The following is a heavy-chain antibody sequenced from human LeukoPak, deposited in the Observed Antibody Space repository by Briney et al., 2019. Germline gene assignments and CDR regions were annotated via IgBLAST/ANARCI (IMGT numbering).Heavy chain of an antibody. J-gene: IGHJ4*02. D-gene: IGHD2-15*01. CDR2: ISYDGSNK. CDR3: ANDRGYCSGGSCYYLDF. V-gene: IGHV3-30*18. CDR1: GFTFSSYG. Sequence: GGSLRLSCVGSGFTFSSYGMHWVRQAPGKGLEWVAVISYDGSNKHYADSVKGRFTVSRDNSKNTLYLQMDSLRAEDTAVYYCANDRGYCSGGSCYYLDFWGQRTLLTVSS.